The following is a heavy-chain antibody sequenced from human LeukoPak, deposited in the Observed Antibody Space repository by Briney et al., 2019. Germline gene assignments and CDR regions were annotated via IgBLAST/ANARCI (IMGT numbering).Heavy chain of an antibody. J-gene: IGHJ4*02. V-gene: IGHV1-24*01. Sequence: ASVTVSCKVSGNSLSELSIQWVRQAPGKGLECMGGFDPEESKMVYAQNFQGRVTMTEDTSTQTGYMELSGLTSDDTAVYYCTTRSGDFWSGFVNGGQGSLVTVPS. D-gene: IGHD3-3*01. CDR1: GNSLSELS. CDR3: TTRSGDFWSGFVN. CDR2: FDPEESKM.